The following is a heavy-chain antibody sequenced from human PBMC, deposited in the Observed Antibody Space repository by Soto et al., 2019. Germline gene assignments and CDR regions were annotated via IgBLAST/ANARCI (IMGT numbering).Heavy chain of an antibody. Sequence: SETLSLTCTVSGDSIRSYYWSWIRQPPGKGLEWIGYIYYSGSTNYNPSLKSRVTISVDTSKNQFSLKLSSVTAADTAVYYCARRYGGNLAYWGQGTLVPVSS. D-gene: IGHD2-15*01. CDR1: GDSIRSYY. CDR2: IYYSGST. J-gene: IGHJ4*02. V-gene: IGHV4-59*08. CDR3: ARRYGGNLAY.